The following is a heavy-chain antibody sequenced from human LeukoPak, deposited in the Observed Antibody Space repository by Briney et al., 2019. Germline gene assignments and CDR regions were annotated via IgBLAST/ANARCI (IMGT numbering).Heavy chain of an antibody. J-gene: IGHJ4*02. D-gene: IGHD1-14*01. V-gene: IGHV3-74*01. CDR3: AKGTNFAFDN. CDR2: INPDGTDT. CDR1: GFTFSNFW. Sequence: GGSLRLSCAASGFTFSNFWMHWVRQAPGMGPVWVSQINPDGTDTLYADSVKGRFTISRDNARNTLYLQMNGLRAEDTAVYYCAKGTNFAFDNWGQGTLVTVSS.